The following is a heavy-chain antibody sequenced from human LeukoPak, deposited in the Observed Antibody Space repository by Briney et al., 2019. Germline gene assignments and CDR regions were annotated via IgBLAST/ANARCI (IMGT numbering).Heavy chain of an antibody. CDR1: GYTFTSYA. V-gene: IGHV1-69*10. CDR3: ASCGGSCYYYYYYYMDV. Sequence: EASVKVSCKASGYTFTSYAISWVRQAPGQGLEWMGGIIPILGTANYAQKFQGRVTITADKSTSTAYMELSSLRSEDTAVYYCASCGGSCYYYYYYYMDVWGKGTTVTVSS. D-gene: IGHD2-15*01. J-gene: IGHJ6*03. CDR2: IIPILGTA.